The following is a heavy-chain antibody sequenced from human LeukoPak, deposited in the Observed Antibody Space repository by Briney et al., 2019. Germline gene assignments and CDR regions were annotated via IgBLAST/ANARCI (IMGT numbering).Heavy chain of an antibody. CDR1: GFTFSSYA. CDR2: VTGSGGTT. D-gene: IGHD3-16*02. CDR3: ARDVSEDYRVWWSYRSDS. Sequence: GGSLRLSCETSGFTFSSYAMSWVRQAPGKGLEWVSSVTGSGGTTYYADSVKGRFTISRDHSKNTLYLQMNSLRAEDTAVYYCARDVSEDYRVWWSYRSDSWGQGTLVTVSS. V-gene: IGHV3-23*01. J-gene: IGHJ4*02.